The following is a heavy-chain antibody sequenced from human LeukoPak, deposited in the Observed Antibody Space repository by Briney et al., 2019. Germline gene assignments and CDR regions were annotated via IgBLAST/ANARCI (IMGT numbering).Heavy chain of an antibody. CDR2: FYYSGST. V-gene: IGHV4-31*03. J-gene: IGHJ6*02. CDR1: GGSISSGAYY. D-gene: IGHD7-27*01. CDR3: ARFRKTGVGDYYYAMDV. Sequence: PSETLSLTCTVSGGSISSGAYYWSWIRQHPGKGLEWIGYFYYSGSTYYNPSLKSRVTISVDTSKNQFSLKLTSVTAADTAVYYCARFRKTGVGDYYYAMDVWGQGTTVTVSS.